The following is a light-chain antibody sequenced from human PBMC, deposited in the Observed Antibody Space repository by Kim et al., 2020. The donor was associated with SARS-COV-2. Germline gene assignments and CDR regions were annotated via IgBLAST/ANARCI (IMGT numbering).Light chain of an antibody. J-gene: IGLJ2*01. CDR3: NSYAGNNIVL. CDR1: SSDY. V-gene: IGLV2-8*01. CDR2: YVN. Sequence: ASGFPEQSVTISCTGTSSDYVSWYQHHPGKAPRLIIYYVNKRPSGVPARFSASRSGNTASLTISGIQADDEADYYCNSYAGNNIVLFGGGTQLTVL.